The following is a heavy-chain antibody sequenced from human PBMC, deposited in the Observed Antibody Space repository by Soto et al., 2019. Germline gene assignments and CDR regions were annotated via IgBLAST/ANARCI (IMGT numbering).Heavy chain of an antibody. J-gene: IGHJ5*02. CDR3: ARQEGYNWFDP. CDR2: IYYSGST. CDR1: GGSISSSSYY. V-gene: IGHV4-39*01. Sequence: ETLSLTCTVSGGSISSSSYYWGWIRQPPGKGLEWIGSIYYSGSTYYNPSLKSRVTISVDTSKNQFSLKLSSVTAADTAVYYCARQEGYNWFDPWGQGTLVTVSS.